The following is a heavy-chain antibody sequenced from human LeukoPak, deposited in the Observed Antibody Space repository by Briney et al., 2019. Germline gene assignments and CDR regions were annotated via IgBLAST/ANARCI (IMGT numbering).Heavy chain of an antibody. CDR3: GRDGGGNSPDY. J-gene: IGHJ4*02. V-gene: IGHV3-33*01. CDR1: GITFSFHA. CDR2: IWNDGSNK. Sequence: GGSLRLSCAVSGITFSFHAMHWVRQAPGKGLEWVAVIWNDGSNKYYADSVKGRFTISRDNSKNTLHLQMNSLRADDTAVYYCGRDGGGNSPDYWGQGTLVSVSS. D-gene: IGHD4-23*01.